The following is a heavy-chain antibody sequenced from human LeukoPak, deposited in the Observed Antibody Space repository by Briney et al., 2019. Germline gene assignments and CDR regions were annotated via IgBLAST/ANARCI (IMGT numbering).Heavy chain of an antibody. J-gene: IGHJ4*02. CDR2: IWYDGSNK. D-gene: IGHD3-22*01. CDR1: GFTFSSYG. V-gene: IGHV3-30*19. CDR3: ARGYYYDSSGYWVDY. Sequence: GGSLRLSCAASGFTFSSYGMHWVRQAPGKGLEWVAVIWYDGSNKYYADSVKGRFTISRDNSKNTLYLQMNSLRAEDTAVYYCARGYYYDSSGYWVDYWGQGTLVTVSS.